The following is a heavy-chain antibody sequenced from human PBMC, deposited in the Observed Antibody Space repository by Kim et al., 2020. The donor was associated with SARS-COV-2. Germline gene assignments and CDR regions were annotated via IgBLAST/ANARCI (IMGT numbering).Heavy chain of an antibody. J-gene: IGHJ4*02. CDR1: GFTLNDYY. Sequence: GGSLRLSCAASGFTLNDYYMNWIRQAPGKGLEWVSYISGGSNYTKYADSVKGRFTISRDNAKNSLYLQMSGLRADDSAIYYCARDSGDSSSSEDFWGQGTLVIVSS. CDR2: ISGGSNYT. D-gene: IGHD6-6*01. CDR3: ARDSGDSSSSEDF. V-gene: IGHV3-11*06.